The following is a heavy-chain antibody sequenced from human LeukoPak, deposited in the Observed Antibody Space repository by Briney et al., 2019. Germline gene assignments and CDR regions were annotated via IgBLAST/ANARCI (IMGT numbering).Heavy chain of an antibody. V-gene: IGHV3-23*01. CDR1: GFTFSDYA. J-gene: IGHJ4*02. Sequence: GGSLRLSCAASGFTFSDYAMSWVRQAPGKGLEWVSAIRDSGTNTYYADSVKGRFTVSRDNSKNTLYLQMNSLRAEDTAVYYCAIKSSAVAGSLYFDYWGQGTLVTVSS. D-gene: IGHD6-19*01. CDR3: AIKSSAVAGSLYFDY. CDR2: IRDSGTNT.